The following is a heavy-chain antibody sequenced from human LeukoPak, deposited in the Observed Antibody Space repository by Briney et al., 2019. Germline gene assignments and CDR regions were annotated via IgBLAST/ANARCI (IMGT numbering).Heavy chain of an antibody. V-gene: IGHV4-34*01. D-gene: IGHD3-10*01. CDR3: ARVNGEVDAFDI. Sequence: KPSETLSLTCAVCGGSFSGYYWSWTRQPPGKGLEWIGEINHSGSTNYNPSLKSRVTISVDTSKNQFSLKLSSVTAADTAVYYCARVNGEVDAFDIWGQGTMVTVSS. CDR2: INHSGST. CDR1: GGSFSGYY. J-gene: IGHJ3*02.